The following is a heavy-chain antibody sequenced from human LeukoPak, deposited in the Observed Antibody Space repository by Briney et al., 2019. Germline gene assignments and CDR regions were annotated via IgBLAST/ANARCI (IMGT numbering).Heavy chain of an antibody. CDR1: GYTFTGYY. J-gene: IGHJ4*02. D-gene: IGHD3-10*01. CDR2: INPNSGGT. Sequence: GASVKVSCKASGYTFTGYYMHWVRQAPGQGLEWMGWINPNSGGTNYAQKFQGRVTMTRDTSISTAYMELSRLRSDDTAVYYCAREHYGSGSYLGYWGQGTLVTVSS. V-gene: IGHV1-2*02. CDR3: AREHYGSGSYLGY.